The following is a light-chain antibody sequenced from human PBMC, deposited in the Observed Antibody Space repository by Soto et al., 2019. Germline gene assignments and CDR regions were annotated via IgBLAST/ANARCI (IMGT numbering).Light chain of an antibody. V-gene: IGKV3-15*01. J-gene: IGKJ4*01. Sequence: EIVMTQSPATLSVSPGERATLSCRASQSVSSNLAWYQQQPGQAPRLLIYGASTRATGIPARFSGSGSGTEFTLTISSLQSEDLAVYYCQQYSSWPPLTFGGGTKVEIK. CDR2: GAS. CDR1: QSVSSN. CDR3: QQYSSWPPLT.